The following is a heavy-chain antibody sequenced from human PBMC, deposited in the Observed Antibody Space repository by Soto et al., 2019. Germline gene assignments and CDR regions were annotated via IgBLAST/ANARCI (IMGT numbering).Heavy chain of an antibody. Sequence: GGSLRLSCAASGFTVSSNYMSWVRQAPGKGLEWVSVIYSGGSTYYADSVKGRFTISRDNSKNTLYLQMNSLRAEDTAVYYCARAVSRRIVVVPAAYGWFDPWGQGTLVTVSS. D-gene: IGHD2-2*01. J-gene: IGHJ5*02. V-gene: IGHV3-66*01. CDR3: ARAVSRRIVVVPAAYGWFDP. CDR1: GFTVSSNY. CDR2: IYSGGST.